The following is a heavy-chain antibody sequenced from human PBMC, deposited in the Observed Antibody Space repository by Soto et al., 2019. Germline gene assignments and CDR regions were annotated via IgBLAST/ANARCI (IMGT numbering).Heavy chain of an antibody. CDR3: ARPIQYYYDSSGPSASFDP. CDR2: IIPIFGTA. V-gene: IGHV1-69*13. CDR1: GGTFSSYA. J-gene: IGHJ5*02. D-gene: IGHD3-22*01. Sequence: SVKVSCKASGGTFSSYAISWVRQAPGQGLEWMGGIIPIFGTANYAQKFQGRVTITADESTSTAYMELSSLRSEDTAVYYCARPIQYYYDSSGPSASFDPWGQGTLVTVSS.